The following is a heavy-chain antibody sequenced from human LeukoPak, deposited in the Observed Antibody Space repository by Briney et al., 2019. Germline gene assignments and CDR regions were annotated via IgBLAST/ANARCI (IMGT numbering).Heavy chain of an antibody. Sequence: PGGSLRLSCAASGFTFSSYSMNWVRQAPGKGLEWVLSISSSSSYIYYADSVKGRFTISRDNAKNSLYLQMNSLRAEDTAVYYCASLRITMIVDDAFDIWGQGTMVTVSS. J-gene: IGHJ3*02. V-gene: IGHV3-21*01. D-gene: IGHD3-22*01. CDR1: GFTFSSYS. CDR2: ISSSSSYI. CDR3: ASLRITMIVDDAFDI.